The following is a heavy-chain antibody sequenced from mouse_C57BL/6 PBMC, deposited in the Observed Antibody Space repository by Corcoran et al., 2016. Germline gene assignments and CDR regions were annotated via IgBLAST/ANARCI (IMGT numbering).Heavy chain of an antibody. V-gene: IGHV1-80*01. Sequence: QVQLQQSGAELVKPGASVKISCKASGYAFSSYWMNWVKQRPGKGLEWIGQIYPGAGDTNYNGKFKGKATLTADKSSSTAYMQLSSLTSEDSAVYCCAREVSTMVMTREDYYAMDYWGQGTAVTFSS. CDR3: AREVSTMVMTREDYYAMDY. D-gene: IGHD2-2*01. J-gene: IGHJ4*01. CDR1: GYAFSSYW. CDR2: IYPGAGDT.